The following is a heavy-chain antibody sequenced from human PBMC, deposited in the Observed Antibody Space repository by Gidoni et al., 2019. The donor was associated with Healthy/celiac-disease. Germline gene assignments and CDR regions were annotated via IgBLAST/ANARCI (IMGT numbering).Heavy chain of an antibody. Sequence: QVQLQQWGAGLLKPSETLSLTCAVYGGSFSGYYWSWIRQPPGKGLEWIGEINHSGSTNYNPSLKSRVTISVDTAKNQFSLKLSSVTAADTAVYYCARALTWLPPGYWGQGTLVTVSS. J-gene: IGHJ4*02. CDR2: INHSGST. CDR1: GGSFSGYY. V-gene: IGHV4-34*01. CDR3: ARALTWLPPGY. D-gene: IGHD5-12*01.